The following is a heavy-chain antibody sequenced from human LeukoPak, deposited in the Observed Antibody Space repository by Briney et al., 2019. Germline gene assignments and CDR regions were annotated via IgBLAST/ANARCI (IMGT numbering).Heavy chain of an antibody. J-gene: IGHJ3*02. V-gene: IGHV3-9*01. CDR1: GFTFDDYA. D-gene: IGHD5-18*01. CDR2: ISWNSGST. CDR3: AKDKRRYSYGYGDAFDI. Sequence: PGRSLRLSCAASGFTFDDYAMHWVRQAPGKGLEWVSGISWNSGSTGYADSVKGRFTISRDNAKNSLYLQMNSLRAEDTALYYCAKDKRRYSYGYGDAFDIWGQGTMVTVSS.